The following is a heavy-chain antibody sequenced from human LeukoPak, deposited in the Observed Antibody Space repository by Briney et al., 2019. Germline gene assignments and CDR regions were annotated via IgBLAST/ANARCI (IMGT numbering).Heavy chain of an antibody. CDR1: GGSISSGGYY. V-gene: IGHV4-30-2*05. Sequence: SQTLSLTCTVSGGSISSGGYYWSWIRQPPGKGLEWIGYIYHSGSTYYNPSLKSRVTISVDTSKNQFSLKLSSVTAADTAVYYCARDGGSTVTRDAFDIWGQGTMVTVSS. CDR2: IYHSGST. CDR3: ARDGGSTVTRDAFDI. D-gene: IGHD4-17*01. J-gene: IGHJ3*02.